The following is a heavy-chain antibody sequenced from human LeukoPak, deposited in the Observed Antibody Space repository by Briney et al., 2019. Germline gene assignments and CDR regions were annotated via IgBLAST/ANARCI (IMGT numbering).Heavy chain of an antibody. Sequence: GGSLRLSCAASGFTFSNYTMTWVRQPPGKGLQWVSYISSSSNIIYYADSVKGRFTISRDNAKNSLYMQMNSLRAEDTAVYYCARMLRYFDWFDYWGQGTLVTVPS. V-gene: IGHV3-48*01. CDR3: ARMLRYFDWFDY. D-gene: IGHD3-9*01. J-gene: IGHJ4*02. CDR1: GFTFSNYT. CDR2: ISSSSNII.